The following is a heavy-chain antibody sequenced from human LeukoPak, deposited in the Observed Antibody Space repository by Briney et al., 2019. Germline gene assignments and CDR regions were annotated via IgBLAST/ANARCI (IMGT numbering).Heavy chain of an antibody. CDR1: GGSISTYY. CDR3: ASSEGVAVAGTKFDP. Sequence: PSETLSLTCTVSGGSISTYYWGWIRQAPGKGLEWIGSIYYSGNTYYNSSLKSRVTISLDTSKNQFSLKLSSVTAADTAVYYCASSEGVAVAGTKFDPWGQGTLVTVSS. CDR2: IYYSGNT. D-gene: IGHD6-19*01. V-gene: IGHV4-39*07. J-gene: IGHJ5*02.